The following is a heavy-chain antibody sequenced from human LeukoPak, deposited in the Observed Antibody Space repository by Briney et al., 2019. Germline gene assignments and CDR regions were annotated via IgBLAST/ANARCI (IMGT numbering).Heavy chain of an antibody. J-gene: IGHJ3*02. D-gene: IGHD3-3*01. CDR2: ISGSGGGT. CDR1: GFTFSSYA. Sequence: GASLRLSCAASGFTFSSYAMSWVRQASGKGLEWVSTISGSGGGTYYADSVKGRFTISRDNSKNTLYLQMNSLRAEDTAVYYCAKVLRLDAFDIWGQGTMVTVSS. CDR3: AKVLRLDAFDI. V-gene: IGHV3-23*01.